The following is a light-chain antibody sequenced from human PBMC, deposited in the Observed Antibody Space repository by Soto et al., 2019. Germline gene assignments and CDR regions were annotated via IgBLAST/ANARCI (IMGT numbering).Light chain of an antibody. V-gene: IGKV3-15*01. CDR3: QQHNNWPPWT. Sequence: DIVMTQSPATLSVSPGERATLSCRASQSVANNVAWYQQKPGQPPRLLIYGVSTMAAGVPARFSGSGYGRQFSLTISSLQSEDFAIYHCQQHNNWPPWTFGQGTKVEV. J-gene: IGKJ1*01. CDR1: QSVANN. CDR2: GVS.